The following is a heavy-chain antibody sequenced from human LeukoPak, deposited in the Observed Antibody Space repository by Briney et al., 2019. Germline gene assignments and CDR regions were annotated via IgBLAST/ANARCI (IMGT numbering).Heavy chain of an antibody. CDR1: GGSIISTSYS. V-gene: IGHV4-39*01. Sequence: KPSETLSLTCSVSGGSIISTSYSWGWIRQPPGKGLEWIGSIYYSGSTYYNPSLKSRVTVSVDTSKNQFSLKLSSVTAADTDVYNCARLATYCSSASCYRHFDYWGQGTLVTVSS. CDR2: IYYSGST. D-gene: IGHD2-2*02. CDR3: ARLATYCSSASCYRHFDY. J-gene: IGHJ4*02.